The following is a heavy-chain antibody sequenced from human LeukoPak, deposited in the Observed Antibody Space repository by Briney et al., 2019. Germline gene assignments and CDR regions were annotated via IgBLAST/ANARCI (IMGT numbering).Heavy chain of an antibody. CDR3: AKDPLYTDY. CDR2: IRYDGSYK. Sequence: GASLRLSCAASGFTFSRYGMHWVRQAPGKGLEWVSFIRYDGSYKDYADSVKGRFTISRDNSKNTLHLQMNSLRTEDTAVYYCAKDPLYTDYWGQGTLVTVSS. D-gene: IGHD2-2*02. CDR1: GFTFSRYG. J-gene: IGHJ4*02. V-gene: IGHV3-30*02.